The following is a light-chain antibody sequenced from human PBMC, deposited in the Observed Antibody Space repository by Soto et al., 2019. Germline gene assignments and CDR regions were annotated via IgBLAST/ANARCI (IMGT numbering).Light chain of an antibody. CDR2: DVS. V-gene: IGLV2-14*03. J-gene: IGLJ2*01. CDR1: SSDVGGYNY. Sequence: QSALTQPASVSGSPGQSITISCTGTSSDVGGYNYVSWYQQHPGKAPNLMIYDVSNRPSGVSNRFSGSKSGNTASLTISGLQADDEADYYCSSYTSRSTLVVFGGGTKLTVL. CDR3: SSYTSRSTLVV.